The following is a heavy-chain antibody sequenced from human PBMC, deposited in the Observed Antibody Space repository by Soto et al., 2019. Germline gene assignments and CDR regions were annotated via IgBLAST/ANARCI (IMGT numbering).Heavy chain of an antibody. J-gene: IGHJ3*02. CDR1: GGSINSNRYY. V-gene: IGHV4-61*01. CDR2: IYYSGST. D-gene: IGHD6-19*01. Sequence: SETLSLTCTVSGGSINSNRYYWSWIRQPPGKGLEWIGYIYYSGSTNYNPSLKSRVTISVDTSKNQFSLKLSSVTAADTAVYYCARAGSVAGYDAFDIWGQGTMVTVSS. CDR3: ARAGSVAGYDAFDI.